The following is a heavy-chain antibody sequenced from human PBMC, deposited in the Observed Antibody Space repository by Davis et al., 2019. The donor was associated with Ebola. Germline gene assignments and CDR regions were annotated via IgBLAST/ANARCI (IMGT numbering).Heavy chain of an antibody. J-gene: IGHJ2*01. Sequence: GESLKISCAASGFTFSSYAMSWVRQAPGKGLEWVSAISGSGGSTYYADSVKGRFTISRDNSKNTLYLQMNSLRAEDTAVYYCAKTISRWIQLWLGYFDLWGRGTLVTVSS. V-gene: IGHV3-23*01. CDR2: ISGSGGST. CDR1: GFTFSSYA. D-gene: IGHD5-18*01. CDR3: AKTISRWIQLWLGYFDL.